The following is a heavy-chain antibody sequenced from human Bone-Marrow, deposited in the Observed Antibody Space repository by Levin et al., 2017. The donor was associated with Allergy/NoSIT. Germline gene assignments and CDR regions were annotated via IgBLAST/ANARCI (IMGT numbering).Heavy chain of an antibody. V-gene: IGHV3-64*01. Sequence: GGSLRLSCAASGFTFFNYAFHWVRQAPGKRPEYIAGINGHGDSTDYANSVTGRFTISRDNSKNTVYLQMDNLRVEDMGVYYCAATTRGYSSGLDFWGQGTLVTVSS. CDR3: AATTRGYSSGLDF. CDR1: GFTFFNYA. D-gene: IGHD5-18*01. J-gene: IGHJ4*02. CDR2: INGHGDST.